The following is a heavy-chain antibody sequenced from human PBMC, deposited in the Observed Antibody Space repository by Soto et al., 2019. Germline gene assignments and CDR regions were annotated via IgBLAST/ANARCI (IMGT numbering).Heavy chain of an antibody. J-gene: IGHJ4*02. V-gene: IGHV3-30*18. D-gene: IGHD3-10*01. CDR2: ISYDGTKK. CDR1: GFSFNSYG. CDR3: AKTGVSVVRGVQQGFDY. Sequence: QMQLVESGGGVVQPGRSLRLSCAASGFSFNSYGMHWVRQAPGKGLEWVAFISYDGTKKFYGDSVKGRFTISRDNSKSTLFLQMNSLRPEDTAVYYCAKTGVSVVRGVQQGFDYWGQGTLVTVSS.